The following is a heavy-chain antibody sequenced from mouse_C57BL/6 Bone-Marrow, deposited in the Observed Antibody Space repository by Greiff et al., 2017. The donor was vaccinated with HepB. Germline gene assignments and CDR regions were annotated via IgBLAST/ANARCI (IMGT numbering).Heavy chain of an antibody. CDR3: AREAVVASHWYFDV. CDR1: GYTFTSYW. J-gene: IGHJ1*03. Sequence: VQLQQSGAELVKPGASVKLSCKASGYTFTSYWMQWVKQRPGQGLEWIGEIDPSDSYTNYNQKFKGKATLTVDTSSSTAYMQLSSLTSEDSAVYYCAREAVVASHWYFDVWGTGTTVTVSS. CDR2: IDPSDSYT. D-gene: IGHD1-1*01. V-gene: IGHV1-50*01.